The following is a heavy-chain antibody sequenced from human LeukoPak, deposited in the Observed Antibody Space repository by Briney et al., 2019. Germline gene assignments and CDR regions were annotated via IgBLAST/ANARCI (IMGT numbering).Heavy chain of an antibody. V-gene: IGHV1-69*13. J-gene: IGHJ4*02. CDR3: ARSTGIVGPPTFDY. Sequence: GASVKVSCKASGGTFISYAISWVRQAPGQGLEWMGGIIPIFGTANYAQKFQGRVTITADESTSTAYMELSSLRSEDTAVYYCARSTGIVGPPTFDYWGQGTLVIVSS. D-gene: IGHD1-26*01. CDR2: IIPIFGTA. CDR1: GGTFISYA.